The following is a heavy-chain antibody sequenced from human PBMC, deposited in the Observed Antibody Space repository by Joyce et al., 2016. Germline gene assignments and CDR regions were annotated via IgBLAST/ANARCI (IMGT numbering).Heavy chain of an antibody. D-gene: IGHD2-15*01. CDR1: GFTFSAYW. CDR3: ARARGCSGRTCHNFDY. J-gene: IGHJ4*02. CDR2: IKEEGNEK. Sequence: EVHLVESGGGLVQPGGSLRLSCAASGFTFSAYWMSWVRQAPGKGLEWVANIKEEGNEKYYVDSVKGRFTISRDNAKNSLYLQMNSLKAEDTAVYYCARARGCSGRTCHNFDYWGQGTLVTVS. V-gene: IGHV3-7*03.